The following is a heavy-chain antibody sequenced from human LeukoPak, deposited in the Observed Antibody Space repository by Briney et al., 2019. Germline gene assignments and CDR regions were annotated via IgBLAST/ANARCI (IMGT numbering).Heavy chain of an antibody. Sequence: PGGSLRLSCAASGFTFSSYGMTWVRQAPGKGLEWVGFIRSKAYGGTTEYAASVKGRFTISRDDSKSIAYLQMNSLKTEDTAVYYCTRDKKWLNFDYWGQGTLVTVSS. D-gene: IGHD5-24*01. V-gene: IGHV3-49*04. CDR1: GFTFSSYG. CDR3: TRDKKWLNFDY. J-gene: IGHJ4*02. CDR2: IRSKAYGGTT.